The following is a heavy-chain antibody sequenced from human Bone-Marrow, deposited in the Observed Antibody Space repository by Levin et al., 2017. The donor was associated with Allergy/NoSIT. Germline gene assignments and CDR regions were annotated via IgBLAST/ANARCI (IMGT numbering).Heavy chain of an antibody. CDR2: INAISSHI. V-gene: IGHV3-21*01. CDR3: GRGDSFTGYQRFAAMDV. CDR1: GFTFSTYA. J-gene: IGHJ6*02. D-gene: IGHD3-9*01. Sequence: GESLKISCAASGFTFSTYALNWVRQAPGKGLEWVSSINAISSHIYYANSVRGRFTIYRDNARNSLYLQKSSLRPEDTAVYYCGRGDSFTGYQRFAAMDVWGRGTTVTVSS.